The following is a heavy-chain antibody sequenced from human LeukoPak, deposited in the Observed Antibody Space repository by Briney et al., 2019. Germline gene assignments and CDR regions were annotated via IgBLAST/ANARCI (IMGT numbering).Heavy chain of an antibody. CDR1: GFSFSSYT. J-gene: IGHJ4*02. CDR2: ISSSSSYI. D-gene: IGHD2-21*02. Sequence: GGSLRLSCAASGFSFSSYTMNWVRQAPGKGLEWVSIISSSSSYIYYADSVKGRFTISRDNAKNALYLQMNSLRVEDTAVYYCARDGRCGGDCYASRGQGTLVTVSS. V-gene: IGHV3-21*01. CDR3: ARDGRCGGDCYAS.